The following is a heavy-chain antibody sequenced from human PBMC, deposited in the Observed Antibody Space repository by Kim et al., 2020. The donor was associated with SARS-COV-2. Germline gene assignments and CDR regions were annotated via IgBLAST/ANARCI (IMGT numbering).Heavy chain of an antibody. Sequence: GGSLRLSCAASGFTFSSYAMHWVRQAPGKGLEWVAVISYDGSNKYYADSVKGRFTISRDNSKNTLYLQMNSLRAEDTAVYYCARGGLGATTGFDYWGQGT. J-gene: IGHJ4*02. CDR1: GFTFSSYA. V-gene: IGHV3-30-3*01. CDR2: ISYDGSNK. CDR3: ARGGLGATTGFDY. D-gene: IGHD1-26*01.